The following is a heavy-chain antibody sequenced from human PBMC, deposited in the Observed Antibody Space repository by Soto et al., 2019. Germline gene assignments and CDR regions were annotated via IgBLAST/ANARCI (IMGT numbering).Heavy chain of an antibody. D-gene: IGHD6-13*01. CDR2: ITGSGGGP. J-gene: IGHJ4*02. Sequence: EVQLLESGGGLVQPGGSLRLSCAASGFTFSNYAMTWVRQAPGKGLEWVSVITGSGGGPYFVDSVKGRFTISRDNSKNPVYLQMNSLRAEDTAVYYCAKRPLTAAGLDYWGQGTLVTVSS. CDR1: GFTFSNYA. CDR3: AKRPLTAAGLDY. V-gene: IGHV3-23*02.